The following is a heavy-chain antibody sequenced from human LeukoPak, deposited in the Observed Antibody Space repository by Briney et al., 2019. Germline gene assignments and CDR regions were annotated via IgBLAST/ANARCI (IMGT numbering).Heavy chain of an antibody. Sequence: PSETLFLTCTVSGGSISSGDYYLSWIRQPPGKGLEWIAYMYYSGSTYYIPSLKSRVTMSADTSKNQLSLKLSSVTAADTAVYYCARPYYYDSRIDPWGQGILVTVSS. CDR1: GGSISSGDYY. J-gene: IGHJ5*02. CDR2: MYYSGST. D-gene: IGHD3-22*01. V-gene: IGHV4-30-4*01. CDR3: ARPYYYDSRIDP.